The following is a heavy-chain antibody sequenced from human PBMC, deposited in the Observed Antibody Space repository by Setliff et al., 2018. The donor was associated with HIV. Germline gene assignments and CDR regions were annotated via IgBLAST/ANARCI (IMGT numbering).Heavy chain of an antibody. J-gene: IGHJ4*02. CDR3: ARSGGYCTGGTCHPTMFDY. V-gene: IGHV1-46*01. Sequence: ASVKVSCKASGYTFTSYQMHWVRQAPGQGHQWMGIINPSGGATRYAQKFQGKFTMTRDTSTNTFYMELNNLRAEDTAVYYCARSGGYCTGGTCHPTMFDYWGQGTLVTVSS. CDR2: INPSGGAT. D-gene: IGHD2-8*02. CDR1: GYTFTSYQ.